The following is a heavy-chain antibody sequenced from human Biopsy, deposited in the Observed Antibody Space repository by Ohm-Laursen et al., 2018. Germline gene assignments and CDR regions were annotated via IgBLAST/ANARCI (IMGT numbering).Heavy chain of an antibody. V-gene: IGHV3-23*01. Sequence: SCAASGFTFTNYAMSWVRQAPGKGLEWVSSISASDDSKYYGDSVKGRFTISRDSSTNTLYLQMNGLRADDTAVYYCATGPVQMVYANLRGEFASWGQGALVTVSS. J-gene: IGHJ5*02. CDR2: ISASDDSK. CDR1: GFTFTNYA. CDR3: ATGPVQMVYANLRGEFAS. D-gene: IGHD2-8*01.